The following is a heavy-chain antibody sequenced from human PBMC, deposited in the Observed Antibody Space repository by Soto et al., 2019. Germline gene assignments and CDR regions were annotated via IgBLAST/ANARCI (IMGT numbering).Heavy chain of an antibody. CDR3: ARSRRGAYSSGWYSLSGYYNYGIDV. CDR1: GYSFNTYW. Sequence: PGESLKISCKASGYSFNTYWIGWVRQLPGKGLEWMGIIYPDDSDTRYSPSLQGQVTISADTSISTAYLQWTSLKASDTAMYYCARSRRGAYSSGWYSLSGYYNYGIDVWGQGTKVTVSS. V-gene: IGHV5-51*01. CDR2: IYPDDSDT. D-gene: IGHD6-19*01. J-gene: IGHJ6*02.